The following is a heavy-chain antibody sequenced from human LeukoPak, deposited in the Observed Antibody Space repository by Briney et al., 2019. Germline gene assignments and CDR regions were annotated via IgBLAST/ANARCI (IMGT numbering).Heavy chain of an antibody. CDR2: ISYDGSNK. CDR3: AKVLKVRYGVTTWLSLDY. J-gene: IGHJ4*02. D-gene: IGHD4-17*01. Sequence: PGGSLRLSCAASGFTFSSYGMHWVRQAPGKGLEWVAVISYDGSNKYYADSVKGRFTISRDNSKNTLYLQMNSLRAEDTAVYYCAKVLKVRYGVTTWLSLDYWGQGTLVTVSS. CDR1: GFTFSSYG. V-gene: IGHV3-30*18.